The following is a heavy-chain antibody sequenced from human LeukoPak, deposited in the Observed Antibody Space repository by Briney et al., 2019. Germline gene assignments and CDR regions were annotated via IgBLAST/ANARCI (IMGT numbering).Heavy chain of an antibody. CDR1: GFTFSSYA. CDR3: AREGAGFWSGYYRGDFDY. CDR2: ISYDGSNK. D-gene: IGHD3-3*01. V-gene: IGHV3-30*04. Sequence: GGSLRLSCAASGFTFSSYAMHWVRQAPGKGLEWVAVISYDGSNKYYADSVKGRFTISRDNSKNTLYLQMNSLRAEDTAVYYCAREGAGFWSGYYRGDFDYWGQGTLVTVSS. J-gene: IGHJ4*02.